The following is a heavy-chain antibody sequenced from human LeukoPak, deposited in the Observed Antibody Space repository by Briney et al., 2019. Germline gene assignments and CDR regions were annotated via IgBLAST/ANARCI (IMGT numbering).Heavy chain of an antibody. D-gene: IGHD3-10*01. V-gene: IGHV4-59*12. CDR2: ISYSRST. J-gene: IGHJ4*02. Sequence: SETLSLTCTVSGGSICSYYWSWIRQPPGEGLEWIGYISYSRSTNYNPSLKSPVTISVDTSKNQFSLKLSSVTAADTAVYYCAREGESMVYDYWGQGTLVTVSS. CDR3: AREGESMVYDY. CDR1: GGSICSYY.